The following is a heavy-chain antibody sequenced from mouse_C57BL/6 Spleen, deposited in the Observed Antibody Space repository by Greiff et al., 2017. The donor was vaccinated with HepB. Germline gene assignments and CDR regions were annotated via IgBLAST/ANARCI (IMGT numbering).Heavy chain of an antibody. CDR3: AFITTVVA. Sequence: VQLKESGGDLVKPGGSLKLSCAASGFTFSSYGMSWVRQTPDKRLEWVATISSGGSYTYYPDSVKGRFTISRDNAKNTLYLQMSSLKSEVTAMYYCAFITTVVAWGQGTSVTVSS. V-gene: IGHV5-6*01. CDR2: ISSGGSYT. J-gene: IGHJ4*01. CDR1: GFTFSSYG. D-gene: IGHD1-1*01.